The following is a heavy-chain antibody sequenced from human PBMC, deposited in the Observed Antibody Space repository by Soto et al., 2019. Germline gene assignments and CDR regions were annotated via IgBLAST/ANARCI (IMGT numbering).Heavy chain of an antibody. Sequence: GGSLRLSCVASGSIFSSYVMHWVRQAPGKGLEWVAVISYDGSNKYYADSVKGRFTISRDNSKNTLYLQMNSLRAEDTAVYYCARDPRGYCSSTSCSQNWFDPWGQGTLVTVSS. CDR2: ISYDGSNK. CDR3: ARDPRGYCSSTSCSQNWFDP. CDR1: GSIFSSYV. V-gene: IGHV3-30-3*01. D-gene: IGHD2-2*01. J-gene: IGHJ5*02.